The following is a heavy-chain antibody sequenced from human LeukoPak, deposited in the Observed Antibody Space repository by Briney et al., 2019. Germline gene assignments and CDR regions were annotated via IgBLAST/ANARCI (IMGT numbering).Heavy chain of an antibody. CDR1: GGSISSYY. CDR3: ARDRRGYYDSSGYYYVSDY. D-gene: IGHD3-22*01. Sequence: SETLSLTCTVSGGSISSYYWSWIRQPAGKGLEWIGRIYTSGSTNYNPSLKSRVTMSVDASKNQFSLKLSSVTAADTAVYYCARDRRGYYDSSGYYYVSDYWGQGTLVTVSS. V-gene: IGHV4-4*07. CDR2: IYTSGST. J-gene: IGHJ4*02.